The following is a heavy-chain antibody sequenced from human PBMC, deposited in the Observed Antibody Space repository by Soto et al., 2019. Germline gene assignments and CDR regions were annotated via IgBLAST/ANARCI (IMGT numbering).Heavy chain of an antibody. CDR2: INAGNGNT. CDR1: GYTFTSYA. J-gene: IGHJ6*02. CDR3: ARELVARGYSFVSYYYYGMDV. D-gene: IGHD5-18*01. Sequence: ASVKVSCKASGYTFTSYAMHWVRQAPGQRLEWMGWINAGNGNTKYSQKFQGRVTITRDTSASTAYMELSSLRSEDTAVYYCARELVARGYSFVSYYYYGMDVWGQATTVTLSS. V-gene: IGHV1-3*01.